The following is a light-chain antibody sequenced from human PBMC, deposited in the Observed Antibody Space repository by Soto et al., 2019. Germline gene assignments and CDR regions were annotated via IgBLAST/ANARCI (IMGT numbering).Light chain of an antibody. CDR1: QSVSSN. J-gene: IGKJ2*01. CDR3: QQYNNWPYT. Sequence: EIVMTQSPATLSVSPGESATLSCRASQSVSSNLAWYQQKPGQAPRLLIYGASTRATGIPARFSSSGSGTEFTLTISSLQSEDVAVYYCQQYNNWPYTFGQGTKLEIK. CDR2: GAS. V-gene: IGKV3-15*01.